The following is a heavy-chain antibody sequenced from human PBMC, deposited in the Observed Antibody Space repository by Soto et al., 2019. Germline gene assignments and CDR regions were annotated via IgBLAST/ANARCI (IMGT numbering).Heavy chain of an antibody. CDR1: GYTFTSYG. CDR2: ISAYNGNT. CDR3: ARVPMITFGGVIVSKGPFDY. J-gene: IGHJ4*02. D-gene: IGHD3-16*02. Sequence: VASVKVPCKASGYTFTSYGISWVRQAPGQGLEWMGWISAYNGNTNYAQKLQGRVTMTTDTSTSTAYMELRSLRSDDTAVYYCARVPMITFGGVIVSKGPFDYWGQGTLVTVSS. V-gene: IGHV1-18*01.